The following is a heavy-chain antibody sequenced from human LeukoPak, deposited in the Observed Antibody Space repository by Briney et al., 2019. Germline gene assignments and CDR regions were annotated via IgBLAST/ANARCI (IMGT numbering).Heavy chain of an antibody. V-gene: IGHV4-34*01. CDR2: INHSGST. D-gene: IGHD5-12*01. CDR1: GGSFSGYY. Sequence: SETLSLTCAVYGGSFSGYYWSWIRQPPGKGLEWIGEINHSGSTNYNPSLKSRVTISVDTSKNQFSLKLSSVTAADTAVYYCARVGAKRLDYWAREPWSPSPQ. CDR3: ARVGAKRLDY. J-gene: IGHJ4*02.